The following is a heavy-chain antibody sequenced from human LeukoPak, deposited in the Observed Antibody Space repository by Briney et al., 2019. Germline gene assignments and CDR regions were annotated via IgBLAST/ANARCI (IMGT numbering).Heavy chain of an antibody. D-gene: IGHD4-11*01. J-gene: IGHJ4*02. V-gene: IGHV4-30-2*02. Sequence: SETLSLTCAVSGGSISSGGYSWSWIRQPPGKGLEWIGYIHHSGSTNYNPSLKSRVTISVDTSKNQFSLKLSSVTAADTAVYYCARQLRKSYYFDYWGQGTLVTVSS. CDR3: ARQLRKSYYFDY. CDR1: GGSISSGGYS. CDR2: IHHSGST.